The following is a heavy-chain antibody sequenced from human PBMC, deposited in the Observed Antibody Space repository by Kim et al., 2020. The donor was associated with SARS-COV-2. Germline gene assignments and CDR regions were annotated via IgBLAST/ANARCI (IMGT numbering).Heavy chain of an antibody. V-gene: IGHV4-34*01. D-gene: IGHD1-1*01. CDR2: INHSGST. Sequence: SETLSLTCAVYGGSFSGYYWSWIRQPPGKGLEWIGEINHSGSTNYNPSLKSRVTISVDTSKNQFSLKLSSVTAADTAVYYCARVLEQHYYYYGMDVWGQGTTVTVSS. CDR3: ARVLEQHYYYYGMDV. J-gene: IGHJ6*02. CDR1: GGSFSGYY.